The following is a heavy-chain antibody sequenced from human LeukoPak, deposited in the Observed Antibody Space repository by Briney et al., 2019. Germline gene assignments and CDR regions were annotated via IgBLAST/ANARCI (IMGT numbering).Heavy chain of an antibody. V-gene: IGHV3-30*04. Sequence: GGSLRLSCAASGLDFSGYALHWVRQAPGQGLEWVAVISNDGINKYYADSVKGRFTISRDNSKNTLYLQMNSLRLEDTAIYDCTRVGTGTPHFDYWGQGTLVTVSS. CDR2: ISNDGINK. CDR3: TRVGTGTPHFDY. J-gene: IGHJ4*02. CDR1: GLDFSGYA. D-gene: IGHD1-1*01.